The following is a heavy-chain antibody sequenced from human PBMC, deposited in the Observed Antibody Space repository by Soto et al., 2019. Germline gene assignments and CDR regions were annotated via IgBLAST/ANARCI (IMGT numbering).Heavy chain of an antibody. CDR1: GFTFSSYG. V-gene: IGHV3-30*18. J-gene: IGHJ4*02. CDR3: AKDHYDFWSGYSGNDY. D-gene: IGHD3-3*01. Sequence: PGGSLRLSCAASGFTFSSYGMHWVRQAPGKGLEWVAVISYDGSNKYYADSVKGRFTISRDNSKNTLYLQMNSLRAEDTAVYYCAKDHYDFWSGYSGNDYWGQGTLVTVSS. CDR2: ISYDGSNK.